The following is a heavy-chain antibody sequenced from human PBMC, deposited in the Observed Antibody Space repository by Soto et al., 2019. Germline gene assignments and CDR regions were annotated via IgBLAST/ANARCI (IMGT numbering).Heavy chain of an antibody. CDR3: ARDCSSTSCYRAFDI. J-gene: IGHJ3*02. CDR1: GYTFTGYY. V-gene: IGHV1-2*04. D-gene: IGHD2-2*01. CDR2: INPNSGGT. Sequence: ASVKVSCKASGYTFTGYYMHWVRQAPGQGLEWMGWINPNSGGTNYAQKFQGWVTMTRDTSISTAYMELSRLRSDDTAVYYCARDCSSTSCYRAFDIWGQGTMVTVSS.